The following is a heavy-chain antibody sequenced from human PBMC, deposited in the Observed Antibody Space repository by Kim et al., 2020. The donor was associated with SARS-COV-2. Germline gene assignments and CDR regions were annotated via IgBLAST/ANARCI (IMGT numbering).Heavy chain of an antibody. J-gene: IGHJ6*02. CDR3: ARLRPLYYYAMDV. D-gene: IGHD6-6*01. Sequence: SETLSLTCTVSGDSINTNRYYWGWIRQPPGKGLEWIGNIFYSGSTYYNPSLKSRVTISIDTSKNQFSLNLTSVTAADTAVYFCARLRPLYYYAMDVWGQGTTVTVSS. V-gene: IGHV4-39*01. CDR2: IFYSGST. CDR1: GDSINTNRYY.